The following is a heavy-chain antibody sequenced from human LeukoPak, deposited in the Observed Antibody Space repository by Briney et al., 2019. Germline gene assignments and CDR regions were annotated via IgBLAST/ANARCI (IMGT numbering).Heavy chain of an antibody. CDR2: INPNSGGT. D-gene: IGHD3-10*01. J-gene: IGHJ5*02. Sequence: ASVKVSCKASGYTFTGYYMHWVRQAPGQGLEWMGWINPNSGGTNYAQKFQGRVTMTRDTSISTAYMELSRLRSEDTAVYYCAREALGHLWFGELRRSTYNWFDPWGQGTLVTVSS. CDR1: GYTFTGYY. CDR3: AREALGHLWFGELRRSTYNWFDP. V-gene: IGHV1-2*02.